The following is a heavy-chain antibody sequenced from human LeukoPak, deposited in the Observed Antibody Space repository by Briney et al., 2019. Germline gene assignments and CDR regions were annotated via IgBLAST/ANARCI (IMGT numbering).Heavy chain of an antibody. CDR2: IYTGDYDT. CDR3: ARLYEFWSGSSFYYFDY. Sequence: PGESLKISCNGSGYSFTSYWIGWVRQMPGKGLEVMGIIYTGDYDTRYSSSFQRQLTISADKSISSAYLQWSSLKASDTAMYYCARLYEFWSGSSFYYFDYWGQGTLVTVSS. V-gene: IGHV5-51*01. D-gene: IGHD3-3*01. CDR1: GYSFTSYW. J-gene: IGHJ4*02.